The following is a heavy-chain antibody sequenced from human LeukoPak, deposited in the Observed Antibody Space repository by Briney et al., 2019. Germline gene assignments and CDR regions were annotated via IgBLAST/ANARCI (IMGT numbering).Heavy chain of an antibody. CDR2: INHSGRT. D-gene: IGHD1-26*01. J-gene: IGHJ4*02. V-gene: IGHV4-34*01. Sequence: SETLSLTCAVYGGSFSGYYWSWIRQPPGKGLEWIGEINHSGRTNYNPSLKSRVTISVDTSKNQFSLKLSSVTAADTAVYYCARGLMGATTGPYYFDYWGQGTLVTVSS. CDR3: ARGLMGATTGPYYFDY. CDR1: GGSFSGYY.